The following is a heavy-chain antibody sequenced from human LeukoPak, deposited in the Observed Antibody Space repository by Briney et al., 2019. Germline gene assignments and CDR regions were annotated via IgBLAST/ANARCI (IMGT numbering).Heavy chain of an antibody. CDR1: GFSFSSFW. Sequence: GGSLRLSCAASGFSFSSFWVSWVRQAPGKGLEWVANINQDGSEKYYVDSVKGRFTISRDNAKTSLYLQMNSLRVEDTAVYYCARDSYGSSGYYYVSDYWGQGTLVTVSS. J-gene: IGHJ4*02. CDR3: ARDSYGSSGYYYVSDY. V-gene: IGHV3-7*05. D-gene: IGHD3-22*01. CDR2: INQDGSEK.